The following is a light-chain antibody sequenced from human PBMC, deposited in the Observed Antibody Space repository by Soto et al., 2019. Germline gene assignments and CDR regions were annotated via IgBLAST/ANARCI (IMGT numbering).Light chain of an antibody. CDR3: SSYTSSSTLA. V-gene: IGLV2-14*01. J-gene: IGLJ2*01. Sequence: QSALTQPASVSGSPGQSITISCTGTSSDVGGYNYVSWYQQHPGKAPKLMIYDVNNRPSGVSNRFSGSKSGNTASLTISGLQAEDEGDYYCSSYTSSSTLAFGGGTKVIVL. CDR1: SSDVGGYNY. CDR2: DVN.